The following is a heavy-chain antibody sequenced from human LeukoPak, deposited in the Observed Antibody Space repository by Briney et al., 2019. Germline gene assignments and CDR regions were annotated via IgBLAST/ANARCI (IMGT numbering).Heavy chain of an antibody. J-gene: IGHJ4*02. Sequence: PGGSLRLSCAASGFTFSSYGMHWVRQAPGKGLEWVAFIRYDGSNKYYADSVKGRFTISRDNSKNTLYLQMNSLRAEDTAAYYCAKDPAMVKYYFDYWGQGTLVTVSS. CDR1: GFTFSSYG. CDR2: IRYDGSNK. CDR3: AKDPAMVKYYFDY. D-gene: IGHD5-18*01. V-gene: IGHV3-30*02.